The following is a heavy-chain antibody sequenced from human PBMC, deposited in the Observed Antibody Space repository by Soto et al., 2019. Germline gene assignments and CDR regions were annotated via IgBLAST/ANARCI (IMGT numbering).Heavy chain of an antibody. CDR3: AREDAPGRPYYYGMDV. D-gene: IGHD1-1*01. CDR1: GFTVSSNY. CDR2: IYSGGST. V-gene: IGHV3-53*01. J-gene: IGHJ6*02. Sequence: GGSLRLSCAASGFTVSSNYMSWVRQAPGKGLEWVSVIYSGGSTYYADSVKGRFTISRDNSKNTLYLQMNSLRAEDTAVYYCAREDAPGRPYYYGMDVWGQGTTVTVSS.